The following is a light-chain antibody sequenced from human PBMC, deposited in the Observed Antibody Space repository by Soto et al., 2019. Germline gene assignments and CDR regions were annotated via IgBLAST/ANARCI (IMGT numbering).Light chain of an antibody. J-gene: IGKJ5*01. CDR2: DAS. CDR3: QQYGSSAPIT. CDR1: QSVSIY. V-gene: IGKV3-20*01. Sequence: EIVLTQSPATLSLFPGERATLSCRASQSVSIYLAWYQQKPGQAPRLLIYDASNRATGIPARFSGSGSGTDFTLTISRLEPEDFALYYCQQYGSSAPITFGQGTRLEIK.